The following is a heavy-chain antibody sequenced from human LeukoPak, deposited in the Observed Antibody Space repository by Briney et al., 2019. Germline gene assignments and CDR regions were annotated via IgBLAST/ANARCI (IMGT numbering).Heavy chain of an antibody. Sequence: GGSLRLSCAASGFTFDDYDMSWVRQVPGKGLEWVSGIYWNGDSTGYADSVKGRFTISRDNSKNTLHLQMNSLRAEDTAVYYCVAYSSRDADAFDIWGQGTMVTVSS. V-gene: IGHV3-20*04. D-gene: IGHD6-13*01. CDR2: IYWNGDST. CDR1: GFTFDDYD. J-gene: IGHJ3*02. CDR3: VAYSSRDADAFDI.